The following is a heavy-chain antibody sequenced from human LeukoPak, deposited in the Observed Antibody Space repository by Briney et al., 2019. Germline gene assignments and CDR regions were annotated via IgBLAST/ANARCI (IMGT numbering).Heavy chain of an antibody. V-gene: IGHV7-4-1*02. CDR1: GFTFSSYS. D-gene: IGHD6-19*01. CDR2: INTNTGNP. CDR3: ARNIAVAGPVIDY. Sequence: GGSLRLSCAASGFTFSSYSMNWVRQAPGQGLEWMGWINTNTGNPTYAQGFTGRFVFSLDTSVSTAYLQISSLKAEDTAVYYCARNIAVAGPVIDYWGQGTLVTVSS. J-gene: IGHJ4*02.